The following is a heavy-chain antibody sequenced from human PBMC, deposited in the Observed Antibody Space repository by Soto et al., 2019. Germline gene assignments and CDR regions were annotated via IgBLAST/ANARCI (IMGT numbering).Heavy chain of an antibody. Sequence: GASVKVSCKASGGTISDSTISWVRQAPGHGLEWMGGIIPIPGLANYAVKFQARVTMTADKSTSTAYMELSSLRSEDTAVYYCARGGEDQPLYAFDIWGQGTMVTVSS. J-gene: IGHJ3*02. D-gene: IGHD2-2*01. CDR1: GGTISDST. V-gene: IGHV1-69*10. CDR2: IIPIPGLA. CDR3: ARGGEDQPLYAFDI.